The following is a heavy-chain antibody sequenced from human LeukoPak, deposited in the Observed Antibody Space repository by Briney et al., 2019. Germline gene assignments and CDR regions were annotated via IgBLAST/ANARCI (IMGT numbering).Heavy chain of an antibody. J-gene: IGHJ4*02. D-gene: IGHD6-13*01. Sequence: GGSLRLSCAASGFTFSSYAMHWVRQAPGKGLEWVAVISYDGSNKYYADSVKGRFTISRDNSKNTLYLQMNSLRAEDTAVYYCAREDIAAAATDYWGQGTLDTVSS. CDR1: GFTFSSYA. V-gene: IGHV3-30-3*01. CDR3: AREDIAAAATDY. CDR2: ISYDGSNK.